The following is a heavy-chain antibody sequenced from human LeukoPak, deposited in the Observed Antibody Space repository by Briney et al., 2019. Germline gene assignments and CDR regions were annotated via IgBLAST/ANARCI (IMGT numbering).Heavy chain of an antibody. CDR3: AKTSSYGDDVEYYYYMNV. CDR2: INHSGST. J-gene: IGHJ6*03. V-gene: IGHV4-34*01. Sequence: SETLSLTCAVYGGSFSGYYWSWIRQPPGKGLEWIGEINHSGSTNYNPSLKSRVTMSVDTSKNQFSLKLSSVTAADTAVYYCAKTSSYGDDVEYYYYMNVWGKGTTVTISS. CDR1: GGSFSGYY. D-gene: IGHD4-17*01.